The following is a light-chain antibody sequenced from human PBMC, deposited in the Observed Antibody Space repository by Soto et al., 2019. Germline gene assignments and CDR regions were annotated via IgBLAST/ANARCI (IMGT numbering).Light chain of an antibody. CDR3: MQATQLRT. J-gene: IGKJ1*01. Sequence: DIVMTQTPLSSPVTLGQPASISCRSSQSLVHSDGNTYLSWLHQRPGQPPRLLIYQISKRFSGVPDRFSGSGAGTDFTLKISRVESEDVGIYYCMQATQLRTFGQGTK. V-gene: IGKV2-24*01. CDR1: QSLVHSDGNTY. CDR2: QIS.